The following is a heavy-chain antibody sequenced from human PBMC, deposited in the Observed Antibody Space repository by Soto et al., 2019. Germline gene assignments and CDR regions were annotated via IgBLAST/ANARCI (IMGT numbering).Heavy chain of an antibody. V-gene: IGHV4-34*01. CDR2: INHSGST. Sequence: SETLSLTCAVYGGSFSGYYWSWIRQPPGKGLEWIGEINHSGSTNYNPSLKSRVAISVDTSKNQFSLKLSSVTAADTAVYYCAREERYSSGWYGYYGMDVWGQGTTVTVSS. J-gene: IGHJ6*02. D-gene: IGHD6-19*01. CDR3: AREERYSSGWYGYYGMDV. CDR1: GGSFSGYY.